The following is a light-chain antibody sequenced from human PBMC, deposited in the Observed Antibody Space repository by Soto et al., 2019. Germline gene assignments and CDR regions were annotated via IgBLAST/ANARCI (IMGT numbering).Light chain of an antibody. CDR2: GAS. J-gene: IGKJ1*01. CDR1: QSVGSD. CDR3: QQYGSSPQT. Sequence: EIVLTQSPATLSLSPGERATLSCRASQSVGSDLAWYQQKPGQAPRLLIYGASSRATGIPDRFSGSGSGTDFTLTISRLEPEDFAVYYCQQYGSSPQTFGQGTKVGIK. V-gene: IGKV3-20*01.